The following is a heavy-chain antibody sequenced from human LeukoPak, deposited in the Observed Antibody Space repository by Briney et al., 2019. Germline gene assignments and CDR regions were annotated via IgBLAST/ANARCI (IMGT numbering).Heavy chain of an antibody. D-gene: IGHD6-19*01. J-gene: IGHJ4*02. CDR3: MRRDTGWNYSDY. Sequence: SETLSLTCGVSGGSIYNHYWGWIRQPPGKGLEWIGDIYYKGNANYNPSLKSRVTISLDTSKNHLSLTLTSVVAADTSIYYCMRRDTGWNYSDYWGQGILVTVSS. CDR2: IYYKGNA. V-gene: IGHV4-59*08. CDR1: GGSIYNHY.